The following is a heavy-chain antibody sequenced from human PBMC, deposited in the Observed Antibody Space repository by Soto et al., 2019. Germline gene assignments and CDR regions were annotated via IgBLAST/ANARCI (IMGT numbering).Heavy chain of an antibody. D-gene: IGHD2-2*01. CDR3: AGAWTYQPLRDCYFDL. CDR1: IATVKISG. Sequence: RLARASCIATVKISGMAWFLKKQGKGLDWVSSISRSSSYIYYADSVKGRFTISRDNAKNSLYLQMNSLRAEDTAVYYCAGAWTYQPLRDCYFDLWDRGILVTVSS. J-gene: IGHJ2*01. CDR2: ISRSSSYI. V-gene: IGHV3-21*01.